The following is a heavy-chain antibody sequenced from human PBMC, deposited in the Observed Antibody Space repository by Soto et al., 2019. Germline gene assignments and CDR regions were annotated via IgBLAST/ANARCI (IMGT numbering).Heavy chain of an antibody. CDR1: GGSISSSNW. Sequence: SETLSLTCAVSGGSISSSNWWSWVRQPPGKGLEWIGEIYHSGSTNYNPSLKSRVTISVDKSKNQFSLKLSSVTAADTAVYYCARLPYYYDSSGYPLGGLFDYWGQGTLVTVSS. V-gene: IGHV4-4*02. J-gene: IGHJ4*02. CDR2: IYHSGST. D-gene: IGHD3-22*01. CDR3: ARLPYYYDSSGYPLGGLFDY.